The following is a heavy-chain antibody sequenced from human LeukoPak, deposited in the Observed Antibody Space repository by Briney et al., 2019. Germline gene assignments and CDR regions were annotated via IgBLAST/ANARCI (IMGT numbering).Heavy chain of an antibody. CDR1: GGTFSRSA. CDR2: IIPIFGAA. J-gene: IGHJ4*02. CDR3: ARRGVFGAFDH. Sequence: SVKGSCKASGGTFSRSAMNWVRQVPGQGLEWMGGIIPIFGAADYAQKFQGRVTITTDESTNTAYMEVPTLTSEDTAVYYCARRGVFGAFDHWGQGTLVTVSS. D-gene: IGHD3-10*02. V-gene: IGHV1-69*05.